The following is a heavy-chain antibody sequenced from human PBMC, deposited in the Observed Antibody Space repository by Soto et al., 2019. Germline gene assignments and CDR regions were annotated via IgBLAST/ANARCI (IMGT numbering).Heavy chain of an antibody. Sequence: PGGSLRLSCAASGITLSDHYMDWVRQAPGKGLEWVGRTRNKDSSYTTEYAASVKGRFTISRDDSKNSLYLQMNSLKTEDTAVYYCTRAYYYRMDVWGQGTTVTVS. CDR1: GITLSDHY. CDR2: TRNKDSSYTT. V-gene: IGHV3-72*01. J-gene: IGHJ6*02. CDR3: TRAYYYRMDV.